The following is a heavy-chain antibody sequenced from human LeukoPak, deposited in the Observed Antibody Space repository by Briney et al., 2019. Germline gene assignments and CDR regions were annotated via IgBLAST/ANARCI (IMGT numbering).Heavy chain of an antibody. CDR3: AKNPRLEGWIYFDS. CDR2: IWYDGSNK. J-gene: IGHJ4*02. V-gene: IGHV3-33*06. Sequence: GRSLRLSCAASGFTFSSYGMHWVRQAPGKGLEWVAVIWYDGSNKYYADSVKGRFTISRDNSKNTLSLQMNSLTAEDTAVYYCAKNPRLEGWIYFDSWGQGILVTVSS. D-gene: IGHD1-1*01. CDR1: GFTFSSYG.